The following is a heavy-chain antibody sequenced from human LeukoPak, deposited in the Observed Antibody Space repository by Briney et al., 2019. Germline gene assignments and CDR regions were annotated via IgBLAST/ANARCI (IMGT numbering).Heavy chain of an antibody. D-gene: IGHD3-22*01. CDR1: GFPFSAYS. CDR2: ISGSSSYL. CDR3: AKAYYDSSGYSYYFDY. J-gene: IGHJ4*02. V-gene: IGHV3-21*01. Sequence: WGSLRLSCAASGFPFSAYSMNWVRQAPGKGLEWVSSISGSSSYLYYADSVKGRFTISRDNAKNSLYLHMNSLRAEDTAVYYCAKAYYDSSGYSYYFDYWGQGTLVTVSS.